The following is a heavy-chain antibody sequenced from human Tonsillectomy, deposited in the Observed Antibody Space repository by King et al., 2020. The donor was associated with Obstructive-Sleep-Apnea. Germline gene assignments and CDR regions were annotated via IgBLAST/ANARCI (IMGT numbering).Heavy chain of an antibody. CDR1: GGSFSGYY. D-gene: IGHD4-17*01. J-gene: IGHJ2*01. CDR3: ARGTTVTTPGSYFDL. CDR2: INHSGST. Sequence: VQLQQWGAGLLKPSETLSLTCAVYGGSFSGYYWSWIRQPPGKGLEWIGEINHSGSTNHNPSLKSRVTISVDTSKNQFSLRLRSVTAADTAVYYCARGTTVTTPGSYFDLWGRGTLVTVSS. V-gene: IGHV4-34*01.